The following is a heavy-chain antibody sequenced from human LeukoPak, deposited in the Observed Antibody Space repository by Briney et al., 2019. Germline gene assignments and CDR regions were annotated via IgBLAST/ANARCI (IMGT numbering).Heavy chain of an antibody. CDR2: IYYSGST. CDR3: ARHGVRQLNY. V-gene: IGHV4-39*01. Sequence: SSETLSLTCTVSGGSISSSSYYWGWIRQPPGKGLEWIGSIYYSGSTYYNPSLKSRVTISVDTSKNQFSLKLSSVTAADTAVYYCARHGVRQLNYWGQGTLVTVSS. J-gene: IGHJ4*02. CDR1: GGSISSSSYY. D-gene: IGHD6-13*01.